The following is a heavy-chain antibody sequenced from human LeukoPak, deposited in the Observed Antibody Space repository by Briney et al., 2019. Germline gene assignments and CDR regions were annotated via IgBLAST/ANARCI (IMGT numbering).Heavy chain of an antibody. J-gene: IGHJ6*03. CDR2: ISAYNGNT. V-gene: IGHV1-18*01. D-gene: IGHD4-17*01. CDR3: ARLNGDPYYYYYYYMTS. Sequence: ASVKVSCKASGYTFTSYGISWVRQAPGQGLEWMGWISAYNGNTNYAQKLQGRVTMTTDTSTSTAYMELRSLRSDDTAVYYCARLNGDPYYYYYYYMTSGAKGPRSPSP. CDR1: GYTFTSYG.